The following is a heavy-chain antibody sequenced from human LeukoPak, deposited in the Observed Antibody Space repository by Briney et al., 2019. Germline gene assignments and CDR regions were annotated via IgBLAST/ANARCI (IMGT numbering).Heavy chain of an antibody. J-gene: IGHJ4*02. V-gene: IGHV3-23*01. CDR1: GFTFSSYA. Sequence: GGSLRLSCAASGFTFSSYAMSWVRQAPGKGLEWVSSMSGSGGSTYYADSVKGRFTISRDDSKNTLYLQMNSLRAEDTAVYYCAKERGSGSYYNVVFDYWGQGTLVTVSS. D-gene: IGHD3-10*01. CDR2: MSGSGGST. CDR3: AKERGSGSYYNVVFDY.